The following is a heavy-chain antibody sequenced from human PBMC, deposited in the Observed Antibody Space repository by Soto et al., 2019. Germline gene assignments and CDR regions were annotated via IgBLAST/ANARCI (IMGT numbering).Heavy chain of an antibody. J-gene: IGHJ5*02. CDR3: PRIIAAPLNWFAP. CDR1: GFTFSSYW. Sequence: EVQLVESGGGLVQPGGSLRLSCAASGFTFSSYWMSWVRQAPGKGLEWVANIKQDGSEKYYVDSVKGRFTISRDNAKNSCYLQITTLRAEDTAVYYCPRIIAAPLNWFAPWAQGTLVTVSS. D-gene: IGHD6-13*01. CDR2: IKQDGSEK. V-gene: IGHV3-7*01.